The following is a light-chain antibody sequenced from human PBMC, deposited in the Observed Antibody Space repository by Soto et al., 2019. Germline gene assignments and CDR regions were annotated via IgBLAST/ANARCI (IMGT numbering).Light chain of an antibody. J-gene: IGKJ5*01. V-gene: IGKV1-12*01. CDR1: QDISTW. CDR2: AAS. CDR3: QHADSLPLIT. Sequence: DIQMTQSPPSVSASLGDRVTITCRASQDISTWLAWYQQKPGKAPRLLIYAASSLQTGVPSRFXXXGSGXDXTLTISSLQPEDFATYYCQHADSLPLITFGQGTRLEIK.